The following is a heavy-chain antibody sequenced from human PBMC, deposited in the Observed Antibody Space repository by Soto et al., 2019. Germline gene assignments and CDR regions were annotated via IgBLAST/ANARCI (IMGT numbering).Heavy chain of an antibody. CDR1: GGSISTKY. Sequence: QVQLQESGPGLVKPAETLSLTRTVSGGSISTKYWSWIRQPPGKGLEWIGYTYYGGSTYSNPSLKSRVTISIDTSKNDFSLRLTSVTAADTAVYYCARGGDYWDYWGQGILVTVSS. CDR2: TYYGGST. J-gene: IGHJ4*02. V-gene: IGHV4-59*08. CDR3: ARGGDYWDY. D-gene: IGHD4-17*01.